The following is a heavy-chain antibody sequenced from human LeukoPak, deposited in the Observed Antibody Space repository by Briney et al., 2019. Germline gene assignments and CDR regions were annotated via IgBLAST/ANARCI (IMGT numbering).Heavy chain of an antibody. CDR3: AGRNNDDVWGGYYRSPTEGFDM. CDR1: GITFNRYD. J-gene: IGHJ3*02. V-gene: IGHV3-23*01. CDR2: ISSGGGST. Sequence: GGSLRLSCAASGITFNRYDMSWVRLGPGKGLEWVAAISSGGGSTYYTDSVKGRFTISRDNSENIPYLQINSLKAEDTAVYYCAGRNNDDVWGGYYRSPTEGFDMWGQGTMVTVSS. D-gene: IGHD3-16*01.